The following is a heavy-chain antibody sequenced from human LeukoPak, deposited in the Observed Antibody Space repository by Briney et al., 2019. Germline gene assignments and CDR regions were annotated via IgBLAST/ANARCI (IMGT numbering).Heavy chain of an antibody. CDR2: MYYSGST. CDR1: GGSISGSSYY. CDR3: LRTYWSDGSCDDYFDY. J-gene: IGHJ4*02. Sequence: SETLSLTCTHSGGSISGSSYYWCCIRQPPGKGLEWIGSMYYSGSTYYNPSLKSRVTISVDTSKNQFSLKVSSVNAGDTAGDYGLRTYWSDGSCDDYFDYWGQGTLVTVSS. V-gene: IGHV4-39*01. D-gene: IGHD2-15*01.